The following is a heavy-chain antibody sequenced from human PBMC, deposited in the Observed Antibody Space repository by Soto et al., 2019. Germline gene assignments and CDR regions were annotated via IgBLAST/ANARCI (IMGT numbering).Heavy chain of an antibody. CDR1: GGTFSSYA. CDR3: ARDGGYCSSTSPRDCDAFDI. J-gene: IGHJ3*02. CDR2: IIPIFGTA. Sequence: AASVNVSCKASGGTFSSYAISWVRQAPGQGLEWMGGIIPIFGTANYAQKFQGRVTITADESTSTAYMELSSLRSEDTAVYYCARDGGYCSSTSPRDCDAFDIWGQGTMVTVSS. D-gene: IGHD2-2*01. V-gene: IGHV1-69*13.